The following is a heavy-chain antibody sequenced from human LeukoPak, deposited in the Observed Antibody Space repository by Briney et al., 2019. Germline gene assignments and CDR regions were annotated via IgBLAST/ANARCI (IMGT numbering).Heavy chain of an antibody. CDR1: GGSISSSSYY. CDR2: IYYSGST. CDR3: ERQLGYCSSTSCYADKVDY. J-gene: IGHJ4*02. Sequence: SETLSLTCTVSGGSISSSSYYWGWIRQPPGKGLEWIGSIYYSGSTYYNPSLKSRVTISVDTSKNQFPLKLSSVTAADTAVYYCERQLGYCSSTSCYADKVDYWGQGTLVTVSS. D-gene: IGHD2-2*01. V-gene: IGHV4-39*01.